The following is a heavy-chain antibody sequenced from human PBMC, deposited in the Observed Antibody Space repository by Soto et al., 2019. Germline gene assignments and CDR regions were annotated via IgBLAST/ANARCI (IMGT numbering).Heavy chain of an antibody. J-gene: IGHJ5*02. CDR3: ARDEVGFLEWSPNGNWFDP. D-gene: IGHD3-3*01. Sequence: QVQLVQSGAEVKKPGASVKVSCKASGYTFTSYYMHWVRQAPGQGLEWMGIINPSGGSTSYAKKFTGSVTMTRDTSTSTVYMELSSLRSEDTAVYYCARDEVGFLEWSPNGNWFDPWGQGTLVTVSS. CDR2: INPSGGST. V-gene: IGHV1-46*03. CDR1: GYTFTSYY.